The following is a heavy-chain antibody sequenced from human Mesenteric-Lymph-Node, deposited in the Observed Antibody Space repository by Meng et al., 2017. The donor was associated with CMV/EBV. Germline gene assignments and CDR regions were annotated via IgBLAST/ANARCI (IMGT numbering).Heavy chain of an antibody. CDR3: ARGSGYDILTGYFDY. CDR2: INHSGST. Sequence: WGAGLLKPSETLSVTCAVYGGSFSGYYWNWIRQSPEKGLEWIGEINHSGSTTYNPSFTSRIIISVDTSTNQISLNMSSVTAADTAVYYCARGSGYDILTGYFDYWGQGALVTVSS. D-gene: IGHD3-9*01. V-gene: IGHV4-34*01. CDR1: GGSFSGYY. J-gene: IGHJ4*02.